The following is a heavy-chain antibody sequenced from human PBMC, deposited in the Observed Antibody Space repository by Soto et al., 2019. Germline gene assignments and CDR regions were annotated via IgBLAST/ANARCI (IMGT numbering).Heavy chain of an antibody. J-gene: IGHJ6*02. CDR3: ASSSSWYKGEDYYYGMDV. CDR1: GGSISSGGYS. V-gene: IGHV4-30-2*01. D-gene: IGHD6-13*01. Sequence: KTSETLSLTCAVSGGSISSGGYSWSWIRQPPGKGLEWIGYIYHSGSTYYNPSLKSRVTISVDRSKNQFSLKLSSVTAADTAVYYCASSSSWYKGEDYYYGMDVWGQGTTVTVSS. CDR2: IYHSGST.